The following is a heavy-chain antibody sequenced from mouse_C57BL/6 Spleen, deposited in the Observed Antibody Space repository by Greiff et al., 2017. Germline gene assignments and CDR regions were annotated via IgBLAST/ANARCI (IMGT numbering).Heavy chain of an antibody. CDR1: GFTFSSYA. CDR2: ISDGGSYT. J-gene: IGHJ4*01. Sequence: EVHLVEPGGGLVKPGGSLKLSCAASGFTFSSYAMSWVRQTPEKRLEWVATISDGGSYTYYPDNVKGRFTISRDNATNNLYLQMSHLKSEDTAMYYCARDTPSNDAMDDWGQGTSVTVSS. V-gene: IGHV5-4*01. CDR3: ARDTPSNDAMDD.